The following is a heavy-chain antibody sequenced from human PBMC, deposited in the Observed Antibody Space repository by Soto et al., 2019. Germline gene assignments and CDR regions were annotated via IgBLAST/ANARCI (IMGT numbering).Heavy chain of an antibody. CDR3: VRDRSGSYLYGFDY. CDR1: GFTVSMYW. V-gene: IGHV3-7*01. D-gene: IGHD1-26*01. CDR2: IKHDGSEK. Sequence: GGSLRLSCAASGFTVSMYWMTWVRQAPGKGLEWVANIKHDGSEKYYVDSVKGRFTISRDNARNSVFLEMKSLRAEDTAVYSCVRDRSGSYLYGFDYWGQGTLVTVSS. J-gene: IGHJ4*02.